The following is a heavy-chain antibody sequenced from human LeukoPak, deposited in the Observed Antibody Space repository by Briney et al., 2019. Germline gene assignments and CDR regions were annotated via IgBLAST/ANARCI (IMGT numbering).Heavy chain of an antibody. D-gene: IGHD3-22*01. V-gene: IGHV3-7*01. Sequence: QTGGSLRLSCAASGFNFGNYWMTWVRQAPRKGLEWVADINQDGSERYYVDSVKDRFTISRDNAKNSLYLQMSTLRAGDTAVYYCARYYDGFSSDDSFDVWGQGTTVTVSS. CDR3: ARYYDGFSSDDSFDV. CDR2: INQDGSER. J-gene: IGHJ3*01. CDR1: GFNFGNYW.